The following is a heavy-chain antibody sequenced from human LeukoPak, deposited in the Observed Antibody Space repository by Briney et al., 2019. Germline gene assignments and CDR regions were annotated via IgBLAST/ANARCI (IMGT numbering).Heavy chain of an antibody. J-gene: IGHJ4*02. V-gene: IGHV3-48*04. D-gene: IGHD3-10*01. Sequence: GGSLRLSCAASGFTFSSYSMNWVRQAPGKGLEWVSYISSSSSTIYYADSVKGRFTISRDNAKNSLYLQMNSLRAEDTAVYYCARDLRGVAVDYWGQGTLVTVSS. CDR3: ARDLRGVAVDY. CDR2: ISSSSSTI. CDR1: GFTFSSYS.